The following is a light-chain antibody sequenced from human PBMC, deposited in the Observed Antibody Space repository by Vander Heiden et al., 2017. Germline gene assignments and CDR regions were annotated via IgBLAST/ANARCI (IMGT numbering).Light chain of an antibody. V-gene: IGKV1-5*01. CDR1: QSISSW. Sequence: DIQMTQSPSTLSASVGDRVTITCRASQSISSWLAWYQQKPGKAPKLLIYDASSLESGVTSRFSGSGSGTEFTLTISSLQPDDFATYDCQQRTFGQGTKVEIK. CDR2: DAS. CDR3: QQRT. J-gene: IGKJ1*01.